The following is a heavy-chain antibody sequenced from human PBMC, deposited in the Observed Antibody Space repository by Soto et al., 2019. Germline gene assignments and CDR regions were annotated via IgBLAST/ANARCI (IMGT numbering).Heavy chain of an antibody. CDR1: GGSISSGDYY. Sequence: QMQLQESGPGLVKPSQTLSLTCTVSGGSISSGDYYWSWIRQAPGKGLQWIGYIYYIGSTNYNPSHKSRVTISVDTSKDQFSLKLSSVTAADTAVYYCARVRGRLLRFDPWGQGTLVTVSS. CDR2: IYYIGST. V-gene: IGHV4-30-4*01. D-gene: IGHD2-15*01. CDR3: ARVRGRLLRFDP. J-gene: IGHJ5*02.